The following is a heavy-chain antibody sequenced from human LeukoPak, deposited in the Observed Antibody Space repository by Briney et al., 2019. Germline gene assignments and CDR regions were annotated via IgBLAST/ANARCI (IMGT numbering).Heavy chain of an antibody. D-gene: IGHD3-10*02. J-gene: IGHJ6*04. Sequence: GRSLRLSCAASGFTFSSYAMHWVRQAPGKGLKWVAVISYDGSNKYYADSVKGRFTISRDNAKNSLSLQMNSLRAEDTAVYYCAELGITMIGGVWGKGTTVTISS. CDR3: AELGITMIGGV. CDR1: GFTFSSYA. CDR2: ISYDGSNK. V-gene: IGHV3-30*04.